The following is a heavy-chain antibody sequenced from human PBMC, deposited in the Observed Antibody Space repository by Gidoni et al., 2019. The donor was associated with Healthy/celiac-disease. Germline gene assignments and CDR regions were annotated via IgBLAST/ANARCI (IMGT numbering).Heavy chain of an antibody. CDR2: ISYDGSNK. D-gene: IGHD2-15*01. CDR3: ARTEAGVVVAFFDY. Sequence: QVQLVESGGGVVQPGRSLRLSCAASGFTFSSYAMHWVRQAPGKGLEWVAVISYDGSNKYYADSVKGRFTISRDNSKNTLYLQMNSLRAEDTAVYYCARTEAGVVVAFFDYWGQGTLVTVSS. V-gene: IGHV3-30*01. J-gene: IGHJ4*02. CDR1: GFTFSSYA.